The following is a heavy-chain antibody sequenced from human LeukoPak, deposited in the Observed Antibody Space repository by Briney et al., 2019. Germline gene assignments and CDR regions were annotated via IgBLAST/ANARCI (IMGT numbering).Heavy chain of an antibody. D-gene: IGHD6-13*01. Sequence: GSSVKVSCKASGGTFSSYAISWVRQAPGQGLEWMGRIIPILGIANYAQKFQGRVTITADKSTSTAYMELSRLRSDDTAVYYCARGIAAAAPRVECWGQGTLVTVSS. CDR2: IIPILGIA. CDR1: GGTFSSYA. V-gene: IGHV1-69*04. J-gene: IGHJ4*02. CDR3: ARGIAAAAPRVEC.